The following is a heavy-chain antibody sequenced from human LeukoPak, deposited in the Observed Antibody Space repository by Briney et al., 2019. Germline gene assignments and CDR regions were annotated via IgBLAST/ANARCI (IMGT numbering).Heavy chain of an antibody. CDR2: ISGSGTIT. V-gene: IGHV3-23*01. CDR1: GFTFSRYA. Sequence: GGSLRLSCAASGFTFSRYAMSWVRQAPGKGLEWVSAISGSGTITYYAASVKGRFTISRDNSKDTLYLQMNSLRAEDTAIYFCAILTTHSSSSQFDYWGQGTLVTVSS. CDR3: AILTTHSSSSQFDY. D-gene: IGHD6-6*01. J-gene: IGHJ4*02.